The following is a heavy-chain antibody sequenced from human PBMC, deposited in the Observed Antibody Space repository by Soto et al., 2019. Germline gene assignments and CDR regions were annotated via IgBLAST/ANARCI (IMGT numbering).Heavy chain of an antibody. V-gene: IGHV3-30*18. J-gene: IGHJ4*02. CDR2: ISYDGSNK. D-gene: IGHD3-22*01. CDR3: AKDHQDQSSGYSRPPPYYFDY. CDR1: GFTVRSYG. Sequence: PGGALGLCCAASGFTVRSYGMHGVRQSPGKGLEWVAVISYDGSNKYYADSVKGRFTISRDNSKNTLYLQMNSLRAEDTAVYYCAKDHQDQSSGYSRPPPYYFDYWGQGTLVTVSS.